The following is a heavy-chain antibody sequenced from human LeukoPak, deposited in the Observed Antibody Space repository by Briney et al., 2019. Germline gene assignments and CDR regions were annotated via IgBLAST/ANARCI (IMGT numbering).Heavy chain of an antibody. CDR1: GASISSYY. V-gene: IGHV4-4*07. CDR3: AREVVVVVPAATVWFDP. J-gene: IGHJ5*02. Sequence: SQTQSLTYTVSGASISSYYWSSIRQPAGKGLEWLGRIYTSGRTNYNPPLKSRVTLSVDTSKNQFSLKLSSVTAADTAVYYCAREVVVVVPAATVWFDPWGQGTLVSVSS. CDR2: IYTSGRT. D-gene: IGHD2-2*01.